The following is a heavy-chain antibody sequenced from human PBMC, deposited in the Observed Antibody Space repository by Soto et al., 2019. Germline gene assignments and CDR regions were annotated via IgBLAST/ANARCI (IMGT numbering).Heavy chain of an antibody. D-gene: IGHD3-16*01. V-gene: IGHV3-66*01. CDR3: ARDPWAADY. CDR1: GFTVSTKY. Sequence: GGSLRLSCAACGFTVSTKYMSWVRQAPGKGLEWVSVIYSGGSTFYADSVRGRFTISRDNSKNTVNLQMNSLRAEDTAVYYCARDPWAADYWGQGTLVTVSS. CDR2: IYSGGST. J-gene: IGHJ4*02.